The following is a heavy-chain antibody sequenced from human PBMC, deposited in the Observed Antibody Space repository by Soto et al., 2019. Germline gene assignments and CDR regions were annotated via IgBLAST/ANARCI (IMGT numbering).Heavy chain of an antibody. J-gene: IGHJ4*02. Sequence: QVLLVQSGGGVVQPGRSLRLSCAGSGFTFSSYGIHWVRQAPGKGLEWVALISYDGGNEKYTESVKDRFTISRDDSHNVAYLQMSSLRTEDTAMYYCAKDRYSGTYPTDFDYWGQGSLVTVSS. V-gene: IGHV3-30*18. CDR1: GFTFSSYG. CDR3: AKDRYSGTYPTDFDY. D-gene: IGHD1-26*01. CDR2: ISYDGGNE.